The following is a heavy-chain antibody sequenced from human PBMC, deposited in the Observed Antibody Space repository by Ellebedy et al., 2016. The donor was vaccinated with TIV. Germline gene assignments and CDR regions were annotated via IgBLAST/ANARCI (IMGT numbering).Heavy chain of an antibody. CDR2: IITISDYI. CDR3: VRDQMGSSYPFDY. D-gene: IGHD5-24*01. Sequence: GESLKISXAASGFTFSSYSMNWVRQAPGKGLEWVSSIITISDYIYYADSVKGRFTISRDSAKNMLYLQMNSLRAEDTAVFYCVRDQMGSSYPFDYWGQGTLVTVSP. CDR1: GFTFSSYS. J-gene: IGHJ4*02. V-gene: IGHV3-21*01.